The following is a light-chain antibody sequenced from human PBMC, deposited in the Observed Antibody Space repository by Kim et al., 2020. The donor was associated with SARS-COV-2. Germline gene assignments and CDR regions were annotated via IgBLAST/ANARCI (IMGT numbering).Light chain of an antibody. J-gene: IGKJ1*01. CDR2: DTF. Sequence: LSPEDTATLSCRASQSVGSSFAWYQQKPGQAPRLLIYDTFSRATGIPARFSASGSGTDFTLTISSLEPEDFAVYYCQQRGNWPLTFGQGTRVEIK. V-gene: IGKV3-11*01. CDR1: QSVGSS. CDR3: QQRGNWPLT.